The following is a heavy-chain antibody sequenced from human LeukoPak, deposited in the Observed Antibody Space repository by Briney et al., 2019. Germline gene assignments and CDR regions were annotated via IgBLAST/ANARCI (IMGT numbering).Heavy chain of an antibody. CDR1: GFTFSSYG. CDR3: AKAGATTDLDY. V-gene: IGHV3-33*08. CDR2: IWYGGSNK. D-gene: IGHD6-25*01. J-gene: IGHJ4*02. Sequence: PGGSLRLSCAASGFTFSSYGMHWVRQAPGKGLEWVAVIWYGGSNKYYADSVKGRFTISRDNSKNTLYLQMNSLRAEDTAVYYCAKAGATTDLDYWGQGTLVTVSS.